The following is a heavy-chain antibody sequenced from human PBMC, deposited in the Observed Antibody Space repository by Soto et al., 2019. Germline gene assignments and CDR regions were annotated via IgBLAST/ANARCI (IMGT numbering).Heavy chain of an antibody. Sequence: QVHLVQSGAEVKKPGASVKVSCKAYGYTFINKGIFWVRQAPGQGLEWMGWIYPYNGNTNYAQNLQGRVTLTTDTSTSTAYMDLMSLRSDDTAIYYCARDLNGVDGGGYWGQGTLVTVSS. J-gene: IGHJ4*02. CDR3: ARDLNGVDGGGY. CDR2: IYPYNGNT. CDR1: GYTFINKG. V-gene: IGHV1-18*01. D-gene: IGHD2-8*01.